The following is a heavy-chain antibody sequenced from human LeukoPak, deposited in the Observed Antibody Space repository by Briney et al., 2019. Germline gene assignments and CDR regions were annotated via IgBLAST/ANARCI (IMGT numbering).Heavy chain of an antibody. CDR1: GGSITSYY. CDR2: IYYSGST. V-gene: IGHV4-59*08. Sequence: PSETLSLTCTVSGGSITSYYWSWIRQPPGKGLEWIGYIYYSGSTNYNPSLKSRVTISVDTSKNQFSLKLSSVTAADTAVYYCARLRDANSSGWTYYYYYYGMDVWGQGTTVTVSS. J-gene: IGHJ6*02. D-gene: IGHD6-19*01. CDR3: ARLRDANSSGWTYYYYYYGMDV.